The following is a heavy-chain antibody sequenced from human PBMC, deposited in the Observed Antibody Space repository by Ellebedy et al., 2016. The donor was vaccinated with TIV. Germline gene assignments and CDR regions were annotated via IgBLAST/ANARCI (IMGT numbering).Heavy chain of an antibody. V-gene: IGHV3-30*04. CDR3: AKDQIAAAGTLSDYYYGMDV. CDR2: MSYDGNDE. J-gene: IGHJ6*02. CDR1: GFTFRNYA. D-gene: IGHD6-13*01. Sequence: GESLKISXAASGFTFRNYAMNWVRQAPGKGLEWVAVMSYDGNDEYYADSVKGRFTISRDNSKNTLYLQMNSLRAEDTAVYYCAKDQIAAAGTLSDYYYGMDVWGQGTTVTVSS.